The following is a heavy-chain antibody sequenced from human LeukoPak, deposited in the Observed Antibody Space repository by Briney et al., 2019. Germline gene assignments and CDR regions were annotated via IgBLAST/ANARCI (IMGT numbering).Heavy chain of an antibody. V-gene: IGHV3-74*01. J-gene: IGHJ4*02. D-gene: IGHD2-21*02. Sequence: GGSLRLSCAASGFTFSRYWMHWVRQAPEKGLVWVSRINSDGSSTSYADSVKGRFTISRDNARNTLYLQMNSLTAEDTAVYYCANTLHTYCDGDCLGYWGQGTLVTVSS. CDR1: GFTFSRYW. CDR2: INSDGSST. CDR3: ANTLHTYCDGDCLGY.